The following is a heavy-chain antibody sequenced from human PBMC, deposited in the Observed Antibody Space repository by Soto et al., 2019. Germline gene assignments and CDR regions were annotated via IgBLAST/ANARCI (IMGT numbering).Heavy chain of an antibody. CDR1: GGSVSSGSYY. V-gene: IGHV4-61*01. CDR2: IYYSGST. Sequence: SETLSLTCTVSGGSVSSGSYYWSWIRQPPGKGLEWIGYIYYSGSTNYNPSLKSRVTISVDTSKNQFSLKLSSVTAADTAVYYCARVVPAAILDYWGQGTLVTVSS. CDR3: ARVVPAAILDY. J-gene: IGHJ4*02. D-gene: IGHD2-2*01.